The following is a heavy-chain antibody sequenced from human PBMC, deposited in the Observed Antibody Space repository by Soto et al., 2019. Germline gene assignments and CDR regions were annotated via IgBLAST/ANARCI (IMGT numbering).Heavy chain of an antibody. CDR1: GYIFSSYG. CDR2: ISIYHDYT. CDR3: ATNCSAGGMDV. J-gene: IGHJ6*04. Sequence: QVQLVQSGAEVKKPGASVKVSCKASGYIFSSYGISWVRQAPGQGLEWMGRISIYHDYTHSAPKFPGRGTMTADTAPTTAYLELRSLTSADTALSFSATNCSAGGMDVWGAGTRVNAPS. V-gene: IGHV1-18*04. D-gene: IGHD2-15*01.